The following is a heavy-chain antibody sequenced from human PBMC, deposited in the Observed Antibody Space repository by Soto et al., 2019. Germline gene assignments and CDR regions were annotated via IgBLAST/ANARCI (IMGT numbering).Heavy chain of an antibody. V-gene: IGHV1-18*01. CDR1: GYTFTSYG. CDR2: ISAYNGNT. Sequence: GASVKVFCKASGYTFTSYGISWVRQAPGQGLEWMGWISAYNGNTNYAQKLQGRVTMTTDTSTSTAYMELRSLRSDDTAVYYCARDALRFLGYGMDVWGQGTTVTVSS. D-gene: IGHD3-3*01. J-gene: IGHJ6*02. CDR3: ARDALRFLGYGMDV.